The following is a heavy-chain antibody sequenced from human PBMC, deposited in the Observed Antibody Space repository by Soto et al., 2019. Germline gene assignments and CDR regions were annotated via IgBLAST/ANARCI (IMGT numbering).Heavy chain of an antibody. CDR3: ATGNVDSRLEY. D-gene: IGHD3-3*01. CDR1: DGSISTYNR. V-gene: IGHV4-4*02. Sequence: SETLSLTCVASDGSISTYNRWTWLRPAPGQGLVWIGMMFYSGGNDYSTSLKRRVTISADSSNNHFTLRLTAGTAAATAVYYCATGNVDSRLEYWGQGTQVTVPQ. J-gene: IGHJ4*02. CDR2: MFYSGGN.